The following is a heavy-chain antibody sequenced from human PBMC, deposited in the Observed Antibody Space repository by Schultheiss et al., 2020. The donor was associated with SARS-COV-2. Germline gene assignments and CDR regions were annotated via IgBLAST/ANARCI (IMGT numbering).Heavy chain of an antibody. CDR2: IKSKSDGGTT. J-gene: IGHJ4*02. Sequence: GGSLRLSCAASGFTFSSYSMNWVRQAPGKGLEWVGRIKSKSDGGTTDNAAPVKGRFTISRDDSKNTLYLQMNSLRAEDTAVYYCAKGRTTGTTNWGQGTLVTVSS. D-gene: IGHD1-1*01. CDR1: GFTFSSYS. CDR3: AKGRTTGTTN. V-gene: IGHV3-15*01.